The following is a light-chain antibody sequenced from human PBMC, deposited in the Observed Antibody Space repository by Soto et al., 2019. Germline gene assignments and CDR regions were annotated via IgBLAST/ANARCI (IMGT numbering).Light chain of an antibody. CDR1: SSNIGANYD. V-gene: IGLV1-40*01. Sequence: QSVLTQPPSVSGAPGQRVTISCTGSSSNIGANYDVHWYHHLPETAPKLLIYRNTDRPSGVPDRFSGSRSGTSASLAITGLQAEDEGDFYCQSFDNSLNSVVFGGGTKVTV. CDR3: QSFDNSLNSVV. CDR2: RNT. J-gene: IGLJ2*01.